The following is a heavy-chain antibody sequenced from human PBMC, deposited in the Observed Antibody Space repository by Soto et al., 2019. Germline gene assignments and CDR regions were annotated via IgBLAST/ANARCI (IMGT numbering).Heavy chain of an antibody. CDR2: IGPSDSYT. CDR3: ARLTAAQGAYYYYGMDV. CDR1: GYSFTSYW. Sequence: PGESLKISCKGSGYSFTSYWISWVRQMPGKGLEWMGRIGPSDSYTNYSPSFQGHVTISADKSISTAYLQWSSLKASDTAMYYCARLTAAQGAYYYYGMDVWGQGTTVTVSS. V-gene: IGHV5-10-1*01. J-gene: IGHJ6*02. D-gene: IGHD2-15*01.